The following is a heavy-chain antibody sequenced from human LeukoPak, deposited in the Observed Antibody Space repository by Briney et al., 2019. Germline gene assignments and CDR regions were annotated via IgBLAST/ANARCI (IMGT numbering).Heavy chain of an antibody. CDR3: ARGRVSSSTWYSTYYYYFYMDV. CDR2: VDHTGST. V-gene: IGHV4-59*01. CDR1: DDSITMYY. J-gene: IGHJ6*03. Sequence: SETLSLTCSVSDDSITMYYWTWIRQPPGKGLEWIGYVDHTGSTNFNPSLNGRVSISRDTTRNLFSLRLRSVTAADTAVYFCARGRVSSSTWYSTYYYYFYMDVWGKGPRSPSP. D-gene: IGHD1-1*01.